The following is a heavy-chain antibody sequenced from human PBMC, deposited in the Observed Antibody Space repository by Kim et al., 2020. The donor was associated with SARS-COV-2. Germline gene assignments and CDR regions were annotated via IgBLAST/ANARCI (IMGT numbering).Heavy chain of an antibody. CDR1: GGSISSSNW. J-gene: IGHJ6*02. Sequence: SETLSLTCAVSGGSISSSNWWSWVRQPPGKGREWIGEIYHSGSTNYNPSLKSRVTISVDKSKNQFSLKLSSVTAADTAVYYCARDLLWFGERRYGMDVWGQGTTVTVSS. D-gene: IGHD3-10*01. CDR3: ARDLLWFGERRYGMDV. CDR2: IYHSGST. V-gene: IGHV4-4*02.